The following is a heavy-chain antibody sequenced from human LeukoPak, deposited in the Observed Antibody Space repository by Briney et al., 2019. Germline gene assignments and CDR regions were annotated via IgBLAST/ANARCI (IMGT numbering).Heavy chain of an antibody. CDR1: GGSISSSSYY. V-gene: IGHV4-39*01. J-gene: IGHJ5*02. Sequence: SETLSLTCTVSGGSISSSSYYWGWIRQPPGKGLEWIGSIYFSGSTYYNPSLKSRVAISVVPSMNQFSLQLSSVTAADTAVYYCARLAGYCSGGSCYRGRLHWFDPWGQGTLVTVSS. CDR2: IYFSGST. D-gene: IGHD2-15*01. CDR3: ARLAGYCSGGSCYRGRLHWFDP.